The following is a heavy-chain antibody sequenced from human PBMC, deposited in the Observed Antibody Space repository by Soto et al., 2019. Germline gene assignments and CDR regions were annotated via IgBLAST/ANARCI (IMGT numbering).Heavy chain of an antibody. V-gene: IGHV1-69*06. CDR1: GGTFSSYA. CDR3: ARGIGYYYDSSGYYYFDY. CDR2: IIPIFGTA. D-gene: IGHD3-22*01. Sequence: SVQVSCKASGGTFSSYAISWVRQAPGQGVEWMGWIIPIFGTANYAQKFQGRVTITADKSTSTAYMEMSSLRSEDTAVYYCARGIGYYYDSSGYYYFDYWGQGTLVTVSS. J-gene: IGHJ4*02.